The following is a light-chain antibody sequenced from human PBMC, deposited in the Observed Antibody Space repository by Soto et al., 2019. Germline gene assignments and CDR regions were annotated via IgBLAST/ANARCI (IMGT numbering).Light chain of an antibody. Sequence: EIVLTQSPGTLSLSPGERATLSCRASQSVSSSSYLAWYQQKHGQAPRLLIYGASSRATGIPDRFSGSGSATDFTLTISRLEPEDVAVYYCRQYGSSPSYTFGQGTKLEIK. CDR1: QSVSSSSY. CDR3: RQYGSSPSYT. CDR2: GAS. V-gene: IGKV3-20*01. J-gene: IGKJ2*01.